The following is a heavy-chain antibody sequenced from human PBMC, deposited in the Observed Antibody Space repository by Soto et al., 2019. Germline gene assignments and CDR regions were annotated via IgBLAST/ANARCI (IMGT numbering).Heavy chain of an antibody. Sequence: GGSLRLSCSASGFTFSHAWMSWVRQAPGKGLEWVGRIKSKADGETKDYGAPVRGRFTISRDDAKDTLYLQMNSLRIEDTAVYYCCGVKRSEQFNTSANWFDPWGQGTLVTVSP. CDR2: IKSKADGETK. J-gene: IGHJ5*02. CDR3: CGVKRSEQFNTSANWFDP. CDR1: GFTFSHAW. V-gene: IGHV3-15*01. D-gene: IGHD3-3*01.